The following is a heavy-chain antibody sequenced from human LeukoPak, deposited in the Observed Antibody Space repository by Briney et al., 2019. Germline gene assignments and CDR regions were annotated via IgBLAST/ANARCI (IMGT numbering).Heavy chain of an antibody. V-gene: IGHV3-30-3*01. CDR1: GFTFSSYA. Sequence: GGSLRLSCAASGFTFSSYAMHWVRQAPGKGLEWVAVISYVGSNKYYADSVKGRFTISRDNSKNTLYLQMNSLRAEDTAVYYCARAGPPTGIAVPHWGQGTLVTVSS. D-gene: IGHD6-19*01. CDR3: ARAGPPTGIAVPH. CDR2: ISYVGSNK. J-gene: IGHJ4*02.